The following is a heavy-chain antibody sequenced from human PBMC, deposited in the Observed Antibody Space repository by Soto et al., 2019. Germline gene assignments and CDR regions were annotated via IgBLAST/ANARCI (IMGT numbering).Heavy chain of an antibody. CDR2: IIPIFGTA. CDR1: GGTFSSYA. V-gene: IGHV1-69*13. Sequence: SVKVSCKASGGTFSSYAISWVRQAPGQGLEWMGGIIPIFGTANYAQKFQGRVTITADESTSTAYMELSSLRSEDTAVYYCSSHSSSWYSWFDPWGQGTLVTSPQ. D-gene: IGHD6-13*01. CDR3: SSHSSSWYSWFDP. J-gene: IGHJ5*02.